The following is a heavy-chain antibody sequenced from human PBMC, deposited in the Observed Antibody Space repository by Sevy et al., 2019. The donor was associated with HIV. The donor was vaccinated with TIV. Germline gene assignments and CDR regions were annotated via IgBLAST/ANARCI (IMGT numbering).Heavy chain of an antibody. V-gene: IGHV3-11*01. CDR2: IRGSGIT. J-gene: IGHJ4*02. CDR1: GFIFSDYY. CDR3: ARDPLLGIAREVARGGY. D-gene: IGHD2-2*03. Sequence: GGSLRLSCSGSGFIFSDYYMSWIRQAPGRGLEWVSYIRGSGITYYADSVEGRFTISRDNARNSLYLQMKSLRADDTAVYYCARDPLLGIAREVARGGYWGQGTLVTVSS.